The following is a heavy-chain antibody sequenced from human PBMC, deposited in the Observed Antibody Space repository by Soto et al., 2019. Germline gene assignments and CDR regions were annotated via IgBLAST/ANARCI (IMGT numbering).Heavy chain of an antibody. Sequence: GASVKVSCKASGYTFTGYYMHWVRRAPGQGLEWMGWINPNSGGTNYAQKFQGWVTMTRDTSISTAYMELSRLRSDDTAVYYCARGRENVVPALDYWGQGTLVTVSS. J-gene: IGHJ4*02. V-gene: IGHV1-2*04. D-gene: IGHD2-2*01. CDR2: INPNSGGT. CDR1: GYTFTGYY. CDR3: ARGRENVVPALDY.